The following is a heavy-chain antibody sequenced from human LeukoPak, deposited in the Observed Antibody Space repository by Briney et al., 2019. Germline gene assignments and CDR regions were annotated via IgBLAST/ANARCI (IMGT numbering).Heavy chain of an antibody. CDR1: GGSISSGSYY. Sequence: SETLSLTSTVSGGSISSGSYYWSWIRQPAGKGLEWIGRIYTSGSTNYNPSLKSRVTISVDTSKNQFSLKLSSVTAADTAVYYCARGQLELPDNLDYWGQGTLVTVSS. CDR3: ARGQLELPDNLDY. D-gene: IGHD1-7*01. J-gene: IGHJ4*02. V-gene: IGHV4-61*02. CDR2: IYTSGST.